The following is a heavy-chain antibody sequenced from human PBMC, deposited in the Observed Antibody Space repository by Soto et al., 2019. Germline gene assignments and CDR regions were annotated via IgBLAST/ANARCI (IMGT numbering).Heavy chain of an antibody. CDR3: ARGGDYYATSGYFSFDS. Sequence: SETLSPTCNLSGASFHNFYWLWIRQPPGKGLEWVGHVHYSGSTIYSPSLSSRATISLDTSKSQLSLKLRSVNAADTAMYFCARGGDYYATSGYFSFDSWGQGIPVTASS. CDR2: VHYSGST. CDR1: GASFHNFY. V-gene: IGHV4-59*01. J-gene: IGHJ4*02. D-gene: IGHD3-16*01.